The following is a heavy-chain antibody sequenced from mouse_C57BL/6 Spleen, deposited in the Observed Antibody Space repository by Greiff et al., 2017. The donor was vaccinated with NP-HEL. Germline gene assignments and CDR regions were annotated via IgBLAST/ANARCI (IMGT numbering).Heavy chain of an antibody. J-gene: IGHJ1*03. CDR3: ARSTTVASYWYFDV. D-gene: IGHD1-1*01. Sequence: EVHLVESGPVLVKPGASVKMSCKASGYTFTDYYMNWVKQSHGKSLEWIGVINPYNGGTSYNQKFKGKATLTVDKSSSTAYMELNSLTSEDSAVYYCARSTTVASYWYFDVWGTGTTVTVSS. CDR1: GYTFTDYY. V-gene: IGHV1-19*01. CDR2: INPYNGGT.